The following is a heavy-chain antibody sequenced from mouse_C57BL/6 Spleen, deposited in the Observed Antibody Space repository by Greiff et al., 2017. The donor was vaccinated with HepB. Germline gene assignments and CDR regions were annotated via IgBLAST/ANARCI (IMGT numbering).Heavy chain of an antibody. CDR1: GYTFTSYW. CDR3: ASDGY. J-gene: IGHJ3*02. V-gene: IGHV1-69*01. CDR2: IDPSDSYT. Sequence: QVQLQQSGAELVMPGASVKLSCKASGYTFTSYWMHWVKQRPGQGLEWIGEIDPSDSYTNYNQKFKGKSTLTVDKSSSTAYMQLSSLTSEDSAVYYCASDGYWGQGTLVTVSA.